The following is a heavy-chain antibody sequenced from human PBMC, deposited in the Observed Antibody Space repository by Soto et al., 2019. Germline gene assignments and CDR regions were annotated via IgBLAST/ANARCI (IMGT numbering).Heavy chain of an antibody. V-gene: IGHV3-7*01. CDR1: GFIFSSYW. Sequence: LRLSCAASGFIFSSYWMNWVRQAPGKGLEWVASINQDGREKYYVDSVKGRFTISRDNAKNSLYLQVNSLRAEDTAVYYCARDGEAPGLYLDYWGQGTLVTVSS. CDR2: INQDGREK. J-gene: IGHJ4*02. CDR3: ARDGEAPGLYLDY. D-gene: IGHD7-27*01.